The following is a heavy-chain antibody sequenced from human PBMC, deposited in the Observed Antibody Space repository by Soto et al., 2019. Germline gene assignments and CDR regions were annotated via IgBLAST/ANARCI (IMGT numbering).Heavy chain of an antibody. J-gene: IGHJ5*02. V-gene: IGHV3-48*02. CDR1: GFTFSSYS. CDR3: ARAAAPEYWFDP. Sequence: PGGSLRLSCAASGFTFSSYSMNWVRQAPGKGLEWVSYISSSSTIYYADSVKGRFTISRDNAKNSLYLQMNSLRDEDTAVYYCARAAAPEYWFDPWGQGTLVTVSS. CDR2: ISSSSTI. D-gene: IGHD6-6*01.